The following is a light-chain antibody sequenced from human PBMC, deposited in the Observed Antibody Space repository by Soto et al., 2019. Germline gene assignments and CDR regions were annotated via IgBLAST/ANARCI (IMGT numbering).Light chain of an antibody. V-gene: IGLV1-40*01. CDR1: SSNIGAGYD. CDR3: QSYDSSLSVV. CDR2: GNS. J-gene: IGLJ2*01. Sequence: QLVLTQPPSVSGAPGQRVTISSTGSSSNIGAGYDVHWYQQLPGTAPKLLIYGNSNRPSGVPDRFSGSKSGTSASLAITGLQAEDEADYYYQSYDSSLSVVFGGGTKLTVL.